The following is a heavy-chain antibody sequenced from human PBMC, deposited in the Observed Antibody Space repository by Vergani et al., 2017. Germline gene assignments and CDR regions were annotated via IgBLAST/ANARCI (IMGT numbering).Heavy chain of an antibody. CDR3: AIVGIIREAGVY. Sequence: EVQLLESGGGLVQPGRSLRLSCAASGFTFSSYAMSWVRQAPGKGLEWVSAISGSGGSTYYADSVKGRFTISRDNSKKTLYLQMNSLRAEATAVYYCAIVGIIREAGVYWGQGTLVTVSS. D-gene: IGHD2-15*01. V-gene: IGHV3-23*01. CDR1: GFTFSSYA. CDR2: ISGSGGST. J-gene: IGHJ4*02.